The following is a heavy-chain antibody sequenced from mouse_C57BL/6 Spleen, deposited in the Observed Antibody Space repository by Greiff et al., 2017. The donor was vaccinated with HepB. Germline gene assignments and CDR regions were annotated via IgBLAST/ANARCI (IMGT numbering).Heavy chain of an antibody. V-gene: IGHV1-80*01. D-gene: IGHD2-3*01. CDR1: GYAFSSYW. CDR3: ARSGRDGYPWYFDV. J-gene: IGHJ1*03. CDR2: IYPGDGDT. Sequence: QVQLQQSGAELVKPGASVKISCKASGYAFSSYWMNWVKQRPGKGLEWIGQIYPGDGDTNYNGKFKGKATLTADKSSSTAYMQLSSLTSEDSAVYFCARSGRDGYPWYFDVWGTGTTVTVSS.